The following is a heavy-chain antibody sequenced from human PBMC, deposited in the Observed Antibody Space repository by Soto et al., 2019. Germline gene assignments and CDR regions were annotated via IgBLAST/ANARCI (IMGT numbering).Heavy chain of an antibody. CDR1: GASMRGYH. V-gene: IGHV4-59*01. CDR3: AAYRLGDDGRGF. Sequence: QVQLQESGPGLVKPSQTLSLSCTVSGASMRGYHWGWFRQSPGKGLEWVGYINYDGTSYYRSSLSSRGNISIDTSQIHYSMSLTSVAAAESAIYFCAAYRLGDDGRGFWGKGTLVTVS. J-gene: IGHJ4*02. D-gene: IGHD1-26*01. CDR2: INYDGTS.